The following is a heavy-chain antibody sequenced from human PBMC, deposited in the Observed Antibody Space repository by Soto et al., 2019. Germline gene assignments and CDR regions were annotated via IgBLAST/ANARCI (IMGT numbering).Heavy chain of an antibody. D-gene: IGHD3-22*01. CDR3: ARGPYYYDSSGYFRDY. CDR1: GGSISSGDYY. CDR2: IYYSGST. Sequence: SETLSLTCTVSGGSISSGDYYWSWIRQPPGKGLEWIGYIYYSGSTYYNPSLKSRVTISVDTSKNQFSLKLSSVTAADTAVYYCARGPYYYDSSGYFRDYWGQGTLVTVSS. J-gene: IGHJ4*02. V-gene: IGHV4-30-4*01.